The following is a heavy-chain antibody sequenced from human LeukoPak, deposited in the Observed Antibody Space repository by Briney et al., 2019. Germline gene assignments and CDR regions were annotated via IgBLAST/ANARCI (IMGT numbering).Heavy chain of an antibody. CDR2: INPSGGRT. D-gene: IGHD2-2*01. CDR1: GYVFTSYY. V-gene: IGHV1-46*01. Sequence: GASVKVSCKASGYVFTSYYIHWMRQAPGQGLEWMGKINPSGGRTNYAQKFQDRVTLTSDTSTSTAYMDLSSPRFEDTAVYYCASDGAYQPPRYWGQGTLVTVSS. J-gene: IGHJ4*02. CDR3: ASDGAYQPPRY.